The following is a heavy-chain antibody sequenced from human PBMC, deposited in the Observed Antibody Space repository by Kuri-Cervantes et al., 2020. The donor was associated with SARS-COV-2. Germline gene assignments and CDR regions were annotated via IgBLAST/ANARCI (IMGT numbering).Heavy chain of an antibody. V-gene: IGHV3-43*01. D-gene: IGHD5-12*01. CDR1: GFTFDDYT. J-gene: IGHJ4*02. CDR2: ISWDGGST. Sequence: GESLKISCAASGFTFDDYTMHWVRQAPGKGLEWVSLISWDGGSTYYADSVKGRFTISRDNAKNSLYLQMNSLRAEDTALYYCAKDMGGGYSGRDAFDIWGQGTLVTVSS. CDR3: AKDMGGGYSGRDAFDI.